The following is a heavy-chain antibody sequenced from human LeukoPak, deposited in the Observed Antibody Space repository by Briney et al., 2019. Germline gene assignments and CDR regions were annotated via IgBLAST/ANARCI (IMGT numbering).Heavy chain of an antibody. J-gene: IGHJ4*02. CDR2: ISAYNGNT. D-gene: IGHD6-19*01. V-gene: IGHV1-18*01. Sequence: ASVKVSCEASGYTFTTYGISWVRQAPGQGLEWMGWISAYNGNTNYAQKLQGRVTMTTDTSTSTAYMDLRSLRSDDTAVYYCARDPTIAVAGPGYWGQGTLVTVSS. CDR3: ARDPTIAVAGPGY. CDR1: GYTFTTYG.